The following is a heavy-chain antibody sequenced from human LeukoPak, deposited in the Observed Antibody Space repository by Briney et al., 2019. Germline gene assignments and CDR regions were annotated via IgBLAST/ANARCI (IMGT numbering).Heavy chain of an antibody. Sequence: ASVKVSCKTSGYTFTGYYIHWVRQAPGQGLEWMGWINPNSGGTSYAQKSQGRVTMTRDTSITTAYMELSGLSSDDSAVYYCARSGQQLDFYYYGMDVWGQGTTVTVSS. J-gene: IGHJ6*02. D-gene: IGHD6-13*01. CDR3: ARSGQQLDFYYYGMDV. CDR1: GYTFTGYY. CDR2: INPNSGGT. V-gene: IGHV1-2*02.